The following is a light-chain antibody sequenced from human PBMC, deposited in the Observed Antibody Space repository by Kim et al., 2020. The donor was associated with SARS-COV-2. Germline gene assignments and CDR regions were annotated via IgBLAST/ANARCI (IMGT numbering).Light chain of an antibody. CDR1: NIGSDS. Sequence: APGKPARITCGGHNIGSDSVPWYQQRPGQAPVVVIYYDSDRPSGIPERFSGSNSGNTATLTISRVEAGDEADYYCQVWDSSSAHVVFGGGTQLTVL. V-gene: IGLV3-21*04. J-gene: IGLJ2*01. CDR3: QVWDSSSAHVV. CDR2: YDS.